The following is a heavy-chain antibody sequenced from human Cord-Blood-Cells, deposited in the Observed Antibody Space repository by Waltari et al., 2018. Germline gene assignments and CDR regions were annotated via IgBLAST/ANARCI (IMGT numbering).Heavy chain of an antibody. J-gene: IGHJ4*02. CDR2: INPNSGVT. V-gene: IGHV1-2*04. D-gene: IGHD1-7*01. CDR1: GYTFHGYY. CDR3: ARARMELLDY. Sequence: QVQLVQSGAEVKKPGASVTVSCKASGYTFHGYYMHRVRQAPGQGLEWMGWINPNSGVTNYSQKFQGWVTMTRDTSIRTAYMELSRLRSDDTAVYYCARARMELLDYWGQGTLVTVSS.